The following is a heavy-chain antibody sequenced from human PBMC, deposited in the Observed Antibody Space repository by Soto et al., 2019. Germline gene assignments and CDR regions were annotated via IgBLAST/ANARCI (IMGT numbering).Heavy chain of an antibody. J-gene: IGHJ4*02. V-gene: IGHV3-73*02. CDR2: IRSKANSYAT. Sequence: EVQLVESGGGLVQPGGSLKLSCAASGFTFSGSAMHWVRQASGKGLEWVGRIRSKANSYATAYAASVKGRFTISRDDSKNTAYLQMNSLKPEDTAVYYCTRWGRGSLLPFDYWGQGTLVTVSS. D-gene: IGHD1-26*01. CDR1: GFTFSGSA. CDR3: TRWGRGSLLPFDY.